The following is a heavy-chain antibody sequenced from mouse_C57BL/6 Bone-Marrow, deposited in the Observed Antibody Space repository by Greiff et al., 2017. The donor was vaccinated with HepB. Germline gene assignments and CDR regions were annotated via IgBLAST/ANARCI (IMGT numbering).Heavy chain of an antibody. CDR3: ARDRFDYYFDY. CDR1: GFTFSTSG. CDR2: INTGGTYT. D-gene: IGHD2-14*01. V-gene: IGHV5-6*02. Sequence: KLVESGGDLVKPGGSLKLSCAASGFTFSTSGMSWVRQTPDKRLEWVATINTGGTYTYYANSVRGRFTISRDTAKNTLFLLMSSLKSEDSAIYYCARDRFDYYFDYWGQGTTLTVSS. J-gene: IGHJ2*01.